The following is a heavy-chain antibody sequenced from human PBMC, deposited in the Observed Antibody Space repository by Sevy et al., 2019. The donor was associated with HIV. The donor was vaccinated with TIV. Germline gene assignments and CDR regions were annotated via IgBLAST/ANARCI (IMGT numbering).Heavy chain of an antibody. CDR3: ARDAPSYSSSWSEENWFDP. V-gene: IGHV3-7*01. CDR1: GFTFSSYW. Sequence: VGSLRLSCAASGFTFSSYWMSWVRQAPGKGLEWVANIKQDGSEKYYVDSVKGRFTISRDNAKNSLYLQMNSLRAEDTAVYYCARDAPSYSSSWSEENWFDPWGQGTLVTFSS. D-gene: IGHD6-13*01. CDR2: IKQDGSEK. J-gene: IGHJ5*02.